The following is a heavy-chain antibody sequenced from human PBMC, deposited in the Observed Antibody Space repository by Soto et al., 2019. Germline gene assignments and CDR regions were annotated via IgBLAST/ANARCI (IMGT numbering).Heavy chain of an antibody. CDR3: ARIVVQAAKAPRGWFDP. V-gene: IGHV1-69*13. J-gene: IGHJ5*02. CDR2: IIPIFGTA. D-gene: IGHD2-2*01. CDR1: GGTFSSYA. Sequence: SVKVSCKASGGTFSSYAISWVRQAPGQGLEWMGGIIPIFGTANYAQKFQGRVTITADESTSTAYMELSSLRSEDTAVYYCARIVVQAAKAPRGWFDPWGQGTLVTVAS.